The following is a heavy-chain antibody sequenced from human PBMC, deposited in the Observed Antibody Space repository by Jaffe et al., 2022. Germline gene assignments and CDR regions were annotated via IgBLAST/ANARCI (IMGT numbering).Heavy chain of an antibody. CDR3: AKAKTTVTANPLLDY. CDR1: GFTFSTYA. Sequence: EVQLLESGGGLVQPGGSLRLSCAASGFTFSTYAMSWVRQAPGKGLEWVSAISATGISTFYADSVKGRFTISRDNSKNTLYLQMNSLTADDTAVYYCAKAKTTVTANPLLDYWGQGTLITVSS. J-gene: IGHJ4*02. V-gene: IGHV3-23*01. D-gene: IGHD4-17*01. CDR2: ISATGIST.